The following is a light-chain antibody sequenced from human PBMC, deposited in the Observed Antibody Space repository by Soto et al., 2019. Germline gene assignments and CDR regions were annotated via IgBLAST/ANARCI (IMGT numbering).Light chain of an antibody. CDR2: DAS. CDR1: QSVSSSY. Sequence: EIVLTPSPGTLSLSPGERATLSCRASQSVSSSYLTWYQQKPGQAPRVLIYDASTRATGIPDRFSGSGSGTDFTLTISRLEPEDFAVYYCQQYGTSPWTFGQGTKVDIK. V-gene: IGKV3-20*01. J-gene: IGKJ1*01. CDR3: QQYGTSPWT.